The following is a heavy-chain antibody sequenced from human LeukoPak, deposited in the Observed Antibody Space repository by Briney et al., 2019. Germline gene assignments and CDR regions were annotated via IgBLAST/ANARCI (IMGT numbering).Heavy chain of an antibody. J-gene: IGHJ4*02. D-gene: IGHD4-23*01. CDR1: GGSISRGDYY. CDR3: ARDSQTTVLTALSL. CDR2: IYYSGST. Sequence: SQTLSLTCTVSGGSISRGDYYWSWIRQPPGKGLEWIGYIYYSGSTNYNPSLKSRVTISVDTSKNQFSLKLSSVTAADTAVYYCARDSQTTVLTALSLWGQGTLVTVSS. V-gene: IGHV4-30-4*01.